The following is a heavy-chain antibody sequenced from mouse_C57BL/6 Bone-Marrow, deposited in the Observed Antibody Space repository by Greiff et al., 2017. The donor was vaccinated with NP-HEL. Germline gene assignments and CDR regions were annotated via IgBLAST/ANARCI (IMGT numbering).Heavy chain of an antibody. CDR2: IHPSVSDT. D-gene: IGHD3-3*01. CDR1: GYTFTSYW. CDR3: AIQTGPFAY. V-gene: IGHV1-74*01. J-gene: IGHJ3*01. Sequence: VQLQQPGAELVKPGASVKVSCKASGYTFTSYWLHWVKQRPGQGLAWIGRIHPSVSDTNYNQKFTGKATLTVDKSSSTAYMQLSSLQSEESAVYASAIQTGPFAYWGQGTLVTVSA.